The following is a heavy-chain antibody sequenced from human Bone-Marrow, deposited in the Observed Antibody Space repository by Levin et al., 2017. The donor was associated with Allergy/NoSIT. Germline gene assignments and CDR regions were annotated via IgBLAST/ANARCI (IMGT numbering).Heavy chain of an antibody. J-gene: IGHJ5*02. D-gene: IGHD6-13*01. CDR2: INTNTGNP. Sequence: ASVKVSCKASGYTFTSYAMNWVRQAPGQGLEWMGWINTNTGNPTYAQGFTGRFVFSLDTSVSTAYLQICSLKAEDTAVYYCARGQVPYSSSWYELSWFDPWGQGTLVTVSS. CDR1: GYTFTSYA. V-gene: IGHV7-4-1*01. CDR3: ARGQVPYSSSWYELSWFDP.